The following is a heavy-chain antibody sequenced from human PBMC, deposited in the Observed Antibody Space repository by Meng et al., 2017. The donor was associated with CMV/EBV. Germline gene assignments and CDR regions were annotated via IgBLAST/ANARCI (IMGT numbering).Heavy chain of an antibody. CDR3: ARAEPGGGPWWYPAGSY. V-gene: IGHV3-7*04. CDR2: IKQDGSEK. CDR1: GFTFSSYW. D-gene: IGHD2-15*01. J-gene: IGHJ4*02. Sequence: GGSLRLSCAASGFTFSSYWMSWVRQAPGKGLEWVANIKQDGSEKNYVDSVQARLTITRENAKNTLYLQMNSLRAEDTAVYYCARAEPGGGPWWYPAGSYWGQGTLVTVSS.